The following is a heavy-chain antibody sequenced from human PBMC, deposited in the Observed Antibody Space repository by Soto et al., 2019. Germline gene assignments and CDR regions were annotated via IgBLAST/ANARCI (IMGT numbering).Heavy chain of an antibody. D-gene: IGHD6-19*01. V-gene: IGHV3-48*02. Sequence: ETLSLTCTVSGGSISSYYWSWIRQPPGKGLEWVSYISSSSSTIYYADSVKGRFTISRDNAKNSLYLQMNSLRDEDTAVYYCARLYSSGWYGPGRYWGQGTLVTVS. J-gene: IGHJ4*02. CDR3: ARLYSSGWYGPGRY. CDR1: GGSISSYY. CDR2: ISSSSSTI.